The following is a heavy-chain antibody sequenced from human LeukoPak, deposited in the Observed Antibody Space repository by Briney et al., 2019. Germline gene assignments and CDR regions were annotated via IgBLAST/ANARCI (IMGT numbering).Heavy chain of an antibody. J-gene: IGHJ6*03. D-gene: IGHD2-15*01. Sequence: SETLSLTCTVSGGSISNYYWSWIRQPPGKGLEWIGAIYYSGTSYYNSSLKSRVTISVDTSKNQFSLKLSSVTAADTAVYYCARQPVVAATPFYYMDVWGKGAPVTISS. CDR2: IYYSGTS. V-gene: IGHV4-59*04. CDR3: ARQPVVAATPFYYMDV. CDR1: GGSISNYY.